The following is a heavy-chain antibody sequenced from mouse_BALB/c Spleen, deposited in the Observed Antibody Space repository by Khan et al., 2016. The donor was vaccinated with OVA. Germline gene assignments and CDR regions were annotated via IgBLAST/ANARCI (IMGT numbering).Heavy chain of an antibody. CDR2: INNGGSYT. V-gene: IGHV5-6*01. Sequence: EVELVESGGDLVKPGGSLKLSCEASGFTFSSYGMSWVRQTPDKRLEWVATINNGGSYTYYPDSVKGRLTISRDNAKNTLYLQMSSLKSEDTAMYYGARHRFTSPEDWFAYWGQGTLVTVSA. CDR3: ARHRFTSPEDWFAY. J-gene: IGHJ3*01. CDR1: GFTFSSYG. D-gene: IGHD1-1*01.